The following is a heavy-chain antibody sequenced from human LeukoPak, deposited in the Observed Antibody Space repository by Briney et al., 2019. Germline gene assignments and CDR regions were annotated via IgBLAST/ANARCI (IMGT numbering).Heavy chain of an antibody. J-gene: IGHJ3*02. D-gene: IGHD6-13*01. Sequence: GRSLRLSCAASGFTFSSYAMHWVRQAPGKGLEWVAVISYDGSNKYYADSVKGRFTISRDNSKNTLYLQMNSLRAEDTAVYYCAKDKNWPGIAAWEAFDIWGQGTMVTVSS. CDR1: GFTFSSYA. CDR2: ISYDGSNK. CDR3: AKDKNWPGIAAWEAFDI. V-gene: IGHV3-30-3*01.